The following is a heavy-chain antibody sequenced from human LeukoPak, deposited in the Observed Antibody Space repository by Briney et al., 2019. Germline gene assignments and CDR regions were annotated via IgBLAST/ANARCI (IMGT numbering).Heavy chain of an antibody. CDR3: ATGTTVAPRGKFDY. Sequence: ASVTVSFKVSGYTLTELSMHWVRQAPGKGLEWMGGFDPEDGETINAQKFQGRVTMTEDTSTDTAYMELSSLRSEDTAVYYCATGTTVAPRGKFDYWGQGTLVTVSS. CDR1: GYTLTELS. J-gene: IGHJ4*02. CDR2: FDPEDGET. V-gene: IGHV1-24*01. D-gene: IGHD4-23*01.